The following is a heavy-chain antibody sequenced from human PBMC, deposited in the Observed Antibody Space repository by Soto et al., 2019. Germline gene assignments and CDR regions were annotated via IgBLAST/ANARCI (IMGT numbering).Heavy chain of an antibody. CDR3: ARDGAYYVSYFLH. V-gene: IGHV1-18*01. CDR1: GYTFTNHG. CDR2: ISAYNCNT. J-gene: IGHJ1*01. D-gene: IGHD3-22*01. Sequence: QVQLVHSGAEVKKPGASVKISCKASGYTFTNHGVIWVRQAPGQGLEWMAGISAYNCNTNYAQKLHGRVTLTTDTSTGTAYMELRGVRSDDTYVYYCARDGAYYVSYFLHWGQGTLVTVSS.